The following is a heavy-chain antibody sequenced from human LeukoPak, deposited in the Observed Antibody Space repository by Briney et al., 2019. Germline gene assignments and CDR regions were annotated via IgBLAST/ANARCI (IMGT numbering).Heavy chain of an antibody. D-gene: IGHD3-22*01. CDR3: AKTDLTYYYDSSGYYPDY. CDR1: GFTFSSYG. CDR2: ISYDGSNK. Sequence: PGGSLRLSCAASGFTFSSYGMHWVRQAPGKGLEWVAVISYDGSNKYYADSVKGRFTISRDYSKNTLYLQMNSLRAEDTAVYYCAKTDLTYYYDSSGYYPDYWGQGTLVTVSS. V-gene: IGHV3-30*18. J-gene: IGHJ4*02.